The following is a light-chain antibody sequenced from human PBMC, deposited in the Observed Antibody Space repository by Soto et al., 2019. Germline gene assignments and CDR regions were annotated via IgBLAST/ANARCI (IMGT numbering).Light chain of an antibody. CDR2: KAS. CDR1: QSISVW. J-gene: IGKJ1*01. Sequence: DIKMTQSPSTLSASVGDRVTITFRASQSISVWLAWYQQKAGKAPNLLIYKASRLESGVPSRFSGSGSETEFTLTISGLQPGDSATYYCQQYNSYSPTFGQGTNVDIK. CDR3: QQYNSYSPT. V-gene: IGKV1-5*03.